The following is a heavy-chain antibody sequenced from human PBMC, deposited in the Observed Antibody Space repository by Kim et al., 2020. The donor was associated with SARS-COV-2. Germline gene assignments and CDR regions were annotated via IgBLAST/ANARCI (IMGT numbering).Heavy chain of an antibody. CDR1: GYTFTGYY. J-gene: IGHJ4*02. CDR3: AIRLSRDGYNNFDY. V-gene: IGHV1-2*06. D-gene: IGHD5-12*01. Sequence: ASVKVSCKASGYTFTGYYMHWVRQAPGQGLEWMGRINPNSGGTNYAQKFQGRVTMTRDTSISTAYMELSRLRSDDTAVYYCAIRLSRDGYNNFDYWGQGTLVTVSS. CDR2: INPNSGGT.